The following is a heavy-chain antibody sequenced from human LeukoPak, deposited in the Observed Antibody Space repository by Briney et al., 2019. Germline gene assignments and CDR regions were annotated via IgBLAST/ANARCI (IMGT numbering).Heavy chain of an antibody. CDR3: ARETYDSSGYLPYWYYYGMDV. D-gene: IGHD3-22*01. Sequence: GSLRLSCAASGFTFSSYGMHWVRPAPGKGLEWVAVIWYDGSNKYYADSVKGRFTISRDNSKNTLYLQMNSLRAEDTAVYYCARETYDSSGYLPYWYYYGMDVWGQGTTVTVSS. V-gene: IGHV3-33*01. J-gene: IGHJ6*02. CDR2: IWYDGSNK. CDR1: GFTFSSYG.